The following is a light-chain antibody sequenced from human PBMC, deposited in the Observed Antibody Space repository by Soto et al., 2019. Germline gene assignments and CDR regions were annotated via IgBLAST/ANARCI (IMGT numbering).Light chain of an antibody. CDR1: QSVRSSY. J-gene: IGKJ5*01. CDR3: QQYGSSPIT. V-gene: IGKV3-20*01. CDR2: GAS. Sequence: EIVLTQSPGTLSLSPGERATLSCRASQSVRSSYLAWYQQNPGQAPRLLMYGASSRATGVPDRFSGSGSGTDFTLAINRLEPEDFAVYYCQQYGSSPITFGQGTRLEIK.